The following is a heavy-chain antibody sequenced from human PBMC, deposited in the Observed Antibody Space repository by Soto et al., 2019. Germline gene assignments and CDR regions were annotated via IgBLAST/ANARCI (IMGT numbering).Heavy chain of an antibody. V-gene: IGHV1-69*13. Sequence: VKVSCKACGGTFSSYAISWVRQAPGQGLEWMGGIIPIFGTANYAQKFQGRVTITADKSTSTAYMELSSLRSEDTAVYYCAXXESSCGSLYMNDLFYYGMDVWGQGTPVTVSS. CDR1: GGTFSSYA. CDR2: IIPIFGTA. CDR3: AXXESSCGSLYMNDLFYYGMDV. J-gene: IGHJ6*02. D-gene: IGHD6-19*01.